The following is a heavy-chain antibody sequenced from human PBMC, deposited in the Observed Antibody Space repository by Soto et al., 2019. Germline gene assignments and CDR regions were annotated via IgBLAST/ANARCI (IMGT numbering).Heavy chain of an antibody. V-gene: IGHV4-31*03. D-gene: IGHD3-10*01. CDR2: IYYSGST. CDR3: AREAGSYYGSLFYYGMGV. CDR1: GGSISSGGYY. J-gene: IGHJ6*02. Sequence: SETLSLTCTVSGGSISSGGYYWSWIRQHPGKGLEWIGYIYYSGSTYYNPSLKSRVTISVDTSKNQFSLKLSSVTAADTAVYYCAREAGSYYGSLFYYGMGVWRQGTTVTVSS.